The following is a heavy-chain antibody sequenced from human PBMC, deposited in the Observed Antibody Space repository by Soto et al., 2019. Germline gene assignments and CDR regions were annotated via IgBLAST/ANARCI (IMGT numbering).Heavy chain of an antibody. V-gene: IGHV1-18*01. CDR1: GYTFTSFG. CDR2: ISGYNGDT. Sequence: ASVKVSCKASGYTFTSFGISWVRQAPGQGLEWMGWISGYNGDTKYAQKLQGRVAVTTDTSTSTAYMELRSLRSDDTAVYYCARGGDTYHYGMDVWGQGTTVTVSS. CDR3: ARGGDTYHYGMDV. D-gene: IGHD3-16*01. J-gene: IGHJ6*02.